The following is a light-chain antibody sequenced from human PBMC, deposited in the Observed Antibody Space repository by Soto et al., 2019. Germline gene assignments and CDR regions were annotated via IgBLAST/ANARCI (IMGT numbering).Light chain of an antibody. Sequence: ETVMTQSPATLSVSPGERATLSCRASQSVSTRLAWYQQKPGQAPRLLIYGASTRATGIPARFSGSGSGTEFTLTVSSLQSEDFAVYYCQQYDDWPPITFGQGTRLEIK. V-gene: IGKV3D-15*01. CDR2: GAS. CDR1: QSVSTR. J-gene: IGKJ5*01. CDR3: QQYDDWPPIT.